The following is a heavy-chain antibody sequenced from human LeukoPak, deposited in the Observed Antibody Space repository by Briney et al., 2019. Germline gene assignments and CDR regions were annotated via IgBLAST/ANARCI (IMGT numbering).Heavy chain of an antibody. D-gene: IGHD4-17*01. J-gene: IGHJ3*02. CDR2: IKSKTDGGTT. CDR3: TTDGAGSDYGDSNDAFDI. V-gene: IGHV3-15*01. Sequence: GGSLRLSCAASGFTFSNAWMSWVRQAPGKGLEWVGRIKSKTDGGTTDYAAPVKSRFTISRDDSKNTLYLQMNSLKTEDTAVYYCTTDGAGSDYGDSNDAFDIWGQGTMVTVSS. CDR1: GFTFSNAW.